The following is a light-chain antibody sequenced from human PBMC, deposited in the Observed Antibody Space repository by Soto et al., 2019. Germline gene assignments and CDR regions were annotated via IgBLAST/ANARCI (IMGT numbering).Light chain of an antibody. Sequence: EIVLTQSPGTLSLSPGERATLSCRASQSVSSSYLAWYQQKPGQTPRLVIYGASSRATGIPDRFSGSGSGTEFTLTISRLEPEDFAVYYCQQYGSSPYTFGQVNNVEIK. CDR3: QQYGSSPYT. V-gene: IGKV3-20*01. CDR1: QSVSSSY. J-gene: IGKJ2*01. CDR2: GAS.